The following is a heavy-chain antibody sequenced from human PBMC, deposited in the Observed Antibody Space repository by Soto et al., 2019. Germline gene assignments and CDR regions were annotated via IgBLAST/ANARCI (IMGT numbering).Heavy chain of an antibody. CDR1: GFTFSSYG. CDR3: ARSVVKRKLTGTTFHYMDV. CDR2: IWYDGSNK. V-gene: IGHV3-33*01. D-gene: IGHD1-7*01. Sequence: GGSLRLSCAASGFTFSSYGMHWVRQAPGKGLEWVAVIWYDGSNKYYADSVKGRFTISRDNSKNTLYLQMNSLRAEDTAVYYCARSVVKRKLTGTTFHYMDVWGKGTTVTVSS. J-gene: IGHJ6*03.